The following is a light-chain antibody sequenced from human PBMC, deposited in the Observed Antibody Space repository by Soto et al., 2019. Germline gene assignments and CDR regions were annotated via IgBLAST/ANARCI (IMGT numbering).Light chain of an antibody. CDR1: SGSIASNY. CDR3: QSYDATNQV. J-gene: IGLJ3*02. Sequence: FMLTQPHSVSESPGKTVIISCTRSSGSIASNYVQWYQQRPGSSPTTVIYEDNQRPSWVPDRFSGSIDSSSNSASLTISGLETEDEADYFCQSYDATNQVFGGGTKLTVL. V-gene: IGLV6-57*01. CDR2: EDN.